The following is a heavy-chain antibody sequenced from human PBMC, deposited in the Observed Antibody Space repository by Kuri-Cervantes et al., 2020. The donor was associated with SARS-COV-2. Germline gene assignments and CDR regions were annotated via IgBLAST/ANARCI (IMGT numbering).Heavy chain of an antibody. Sequence: SETLSLTCTVSGGSINNYYWSWTWQPPGKGLEWIGYISYSGNTNYNPSLKSRVTISIDTAKNRFSLKLRSVTAADTAVYYCARDILSSDSWSGYYRPPGRWFDPWGQGTLVTVSS. V-gene: IGHV4-59*01. J-gene: IGHJ5*02. CDR2: ISYSGNT. CDR3: ARDILSSDSWSGYYRPPGRWFDP. D-gene: IGHD3-3*01. CDR1: GGSINNYY.